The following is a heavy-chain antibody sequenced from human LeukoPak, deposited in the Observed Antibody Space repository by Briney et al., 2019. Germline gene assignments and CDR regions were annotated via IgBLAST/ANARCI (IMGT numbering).Heavy chain of an antibody. J-gene: IGHJ4*02. CDR1: GGSISSSGYY. Sequence: PSETLSLTCTVSGGSISSSGYYWGWIRQPPGKGLEWIGSIYYSGSTYYNPSLKSRVTISVDTSKDQFSLKLSSVTAADTAVYYCARLTAIWTGDYWGQGTLVTVSS. CDR3: ARLTAIWTGDY. D-gene: IGHD5-18*01. CDR2: IYYSGST. V-gene: IGHV4-39*01.